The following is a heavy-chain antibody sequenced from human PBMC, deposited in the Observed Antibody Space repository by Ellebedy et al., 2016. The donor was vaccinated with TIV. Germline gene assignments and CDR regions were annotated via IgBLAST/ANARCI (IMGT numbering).Heavy chain of an antibody. CDR3: VKVIATSGWPYYFHY. D-gene: IGHD6-19*01. CDR2: ISGSGDRT. Sequence: GESLKISCAASGFTFSIYAMSWVRQAPGKGLAWVSLISGSGDRTYYADSVKGRFTISRDNSQNSLYLQMSSLRAEDTAVYYCVKVIATSGWPYYFHYWGQGNLVTVSS. CDR1: GFTFSIYA. V-gene: IGHV3-23*01. J-gene: IGHJ4*02.